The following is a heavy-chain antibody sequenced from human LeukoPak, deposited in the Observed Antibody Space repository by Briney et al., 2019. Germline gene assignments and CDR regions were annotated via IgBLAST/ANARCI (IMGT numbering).Heavy chain of an antibody. V-gene: IGHV3-23*01. CDR2: ISGSGGST. CDR1: GFTFSSYA. Sequence: GGSLRLSCAASGFTFSSYAMSWVRQAPGKGLEWVSAISGSGGSTYYADSVKGRFTISRDNSKNTLYLQMNSLRAEDTAVYYCAKGATDGYSRGWDYYYYGMDVWGKGTTVTVSS. D-gene: IGHD6-19*01. CDR3: AKGATDGYSRGWDYYYYGMDV. J-gene: IGHJ6*04.